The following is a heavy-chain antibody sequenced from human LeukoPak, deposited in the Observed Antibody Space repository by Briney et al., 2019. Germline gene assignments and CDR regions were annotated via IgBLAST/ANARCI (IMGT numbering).Heavy chain of an antibody. Sequence: SQTLSLTCAVSGGSISSGGYSWSWIRQPPGKGLEWIGYIYHSGSTYYNPSLKSRVTISVDRSKNQFSLKLSSVTAADTAVYYCASLQGWLSIAAAGGGYWGQGTLVTVSS. V-gene: IGHV4-30-2*01. D-gene: IGHD6-13*01. J-gene: IGHJ4*02. CDR2: IYHSGST. CDR3: ASLQGWLSIAAAGGGY. CDR1: GGSISSGGYS.